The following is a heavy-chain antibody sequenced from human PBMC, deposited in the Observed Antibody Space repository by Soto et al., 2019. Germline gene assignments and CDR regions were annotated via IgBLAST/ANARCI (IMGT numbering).Heavy chain of an antibody. J-gene: IGHJ3*02. CDR3: ARQGCSGGSCYLTAFDI. Sequence: GESLKISCKGSGYSFTSYWISWVRQMPGKGLEWMGRIDPSDSYTNYSPSFQGHVTISADKSISTAYLQWSSLKASDTAMYYCARQGCSGGSCYLTAFDIWGQGTMVTVSS. CDR1: GYSFTSYW. CDR2: IDPSDSYT. D-gene: IGHD2-15*01. V-gene: IGHV5-10-1*01.